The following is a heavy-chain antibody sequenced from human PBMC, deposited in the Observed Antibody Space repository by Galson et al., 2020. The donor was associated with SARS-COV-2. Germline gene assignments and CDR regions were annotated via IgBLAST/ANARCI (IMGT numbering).Heavy chain of an antibody. CDR2: IYSGGST. V-gene: IGHV3-53*01. CDR3: ARGYPKVPIDY. Sequence: GGSLRLSCAASGFTVSSNYMSWVRQAPGKGLEWVSVIYSGGSTYYADSVKGRFTISRDNSKNTLYLQMNSLRAEDTAVYYCARGYPKVPIDYWGQGTLVTVSS. CDR1: GFTVSSNY. J-gene: IGHJ4*02. D-gene: IGHD1-1*01.